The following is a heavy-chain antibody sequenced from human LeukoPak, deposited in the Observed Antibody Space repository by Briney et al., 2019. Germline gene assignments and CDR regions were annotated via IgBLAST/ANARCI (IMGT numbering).Heavy chain of an antibody. J-gene: IGHJ4*02. D-gene: IGHD1-14*01. CDR2: IYYNGAT. CDR1: GGSISSSTYY. Sequence: SETLSLTCTVSGGSISSSTYYWGWIRQPPGKGLEWIGTIYYNGATQYNPSLKSRVTISVDTSKNQFSLKLNSVTAADTAVYYCARTWKPVPFDYWGQGTLVTVSS. CDR3: ARTWKPVPFDY. V-gene: IGHV4-39*01.